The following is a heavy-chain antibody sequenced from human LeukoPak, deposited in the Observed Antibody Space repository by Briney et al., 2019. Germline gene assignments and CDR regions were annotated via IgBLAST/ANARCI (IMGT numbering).Heavy chain of an antibody. J-gene: IGHJ4*02. CDR3: AREPGSTFDFDY. CDR2: ISSSSTV. Sequence: GGSLRLSCAASGFIFSSYSMNWVRQAPGKGLEWVSYISSSSTVYYADSVKGRFTISRDNAKNSLYLQMNSLRAEDTAVYYCAREPGSTFDFDYWGQGTLVTVSS. CDR1: GFIFSSYS. D-gene: IGHD2/OR15-2a*01. V-gene: IGHV3-48*01.